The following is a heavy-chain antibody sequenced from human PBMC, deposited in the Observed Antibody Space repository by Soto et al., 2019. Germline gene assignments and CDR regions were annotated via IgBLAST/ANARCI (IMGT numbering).Heavy chain of an antibody. J-gene: IGHJ4*02. CDR3: ARDRALWVGELWFDY. V-gene: IGHV1-18*01. CDR2: ISANNGDT. D-gene: IGHD3-10*01. CDR1: SYIFTNYG. Sequence: QVQLVQSGAEVKKPGASVKVSCKASSYIFTNYGISWVRQAPGQGLEWVGWISANNGDTKYEQKIQGRVIMTTDTSASTAYIELRSLRSDDTAVYYCARDRALWVGELWFDYWGQGTLVTVSS.